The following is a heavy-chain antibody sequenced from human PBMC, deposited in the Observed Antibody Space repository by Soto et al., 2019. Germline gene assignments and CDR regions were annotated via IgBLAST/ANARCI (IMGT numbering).Heavy chain of an antibody. V-gene: IGHV1-3*01. J-gene: IGHJ4*02. D-gene: IGHD3-3*01. CDR2: INAGSGNT. Sequence: ASVKVSCKASGYTFTNYAIHWVRQAPGQRLEWMGWINAGSGNTKYSQNFQGRVTITRDTSASTAYMELSSLRSEDTAIYYCTRGPFWTGSTTYFFASWIQGTLVTVSS. CDR1: GYTFTNYA. CDR3: TRGPFWTGSTTYFFAS.